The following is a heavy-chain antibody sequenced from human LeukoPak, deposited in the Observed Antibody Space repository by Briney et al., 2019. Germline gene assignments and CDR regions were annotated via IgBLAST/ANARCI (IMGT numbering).Heavy chain of an antibody. Sequence: SETLSLTCTVSGGSISSGSYYWSWIRQPAGKGLEWIGRIYTSGSTNYNPSLKSRVTISVDTSKNQFSPKLSSVTAADTAVYYCARLGYSSSHWGQGTLVTVSS. CDR3: ARLGYSSSH. CDR1: GGSISSGSYY. D-gene: IGHD6-13*01. V-gene: IGHV4-61*02. J-gene: IGHJ4*02. CDR2: IYTSGST.